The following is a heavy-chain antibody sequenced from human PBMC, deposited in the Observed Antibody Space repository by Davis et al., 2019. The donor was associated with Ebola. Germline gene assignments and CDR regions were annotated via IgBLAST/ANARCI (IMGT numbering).Heavy chain of an antibody. CDR3: AKDSGWQMSP. V-gene: IGHV3-7*04. D-gene: IGHD6-25*01. CDR1: GFSFSRNW. CDR2: IKQGGSEK. J-gene: IGHJ5*02. Sequence: PGGSLRLSCAASGFSFSRNWMTWVRQAPGKGLEWVANIKQGGSEKFYVDSVKGRFTISRDDAKNSLYLQMNSLRPEDTAVYYCAKDSGWQMSPWGQGTLVAVSS.